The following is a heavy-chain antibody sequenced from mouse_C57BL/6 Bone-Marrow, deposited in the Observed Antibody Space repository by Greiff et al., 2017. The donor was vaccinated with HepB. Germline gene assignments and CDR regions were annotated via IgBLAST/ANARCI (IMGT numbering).Heavy chain of an antibody. CDR1: GYTFTDYY. CDR2: INPYNGGT. Sequence: EVKLQQSGPVLVKPGASVKMSCKASGYTFTDYYMNWVKQSHGKSLEWIGVINPYNGGTSYNQKFKGKATLTVDKSSSTAYMELNSLTSENSAVYYCARWAVVAPFDYWGQGTTLTVSS. D-gene: IGHD1-1*01. CDR3: ARWAVVAPFDY. V-gene: IGHV1-19*01. J-gene: IGHJ2*01.